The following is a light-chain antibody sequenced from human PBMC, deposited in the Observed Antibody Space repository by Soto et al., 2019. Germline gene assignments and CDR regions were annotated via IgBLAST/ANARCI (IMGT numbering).Light chain of an antibody. CDR2: DAS. V-gene: IGKV3-11*01. Sequence: EIVLTQSPATLSLSPGERATLSCRASQSVSSYLAWYQQKPGQAPRLLIYDASNTATGIPARFSGSGSGTDFTLTISSLEPEDFAVYYCQLRSNWLFAFGPGTKVDFK. CDR1: QSVSSY. J-gene: IGKJ3*01. CDR3: QLRSNWLFA.